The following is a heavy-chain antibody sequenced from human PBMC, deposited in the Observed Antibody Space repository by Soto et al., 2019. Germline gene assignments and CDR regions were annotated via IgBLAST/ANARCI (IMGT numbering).Heavy chain of an antibody. CDR1: GFTFTSSA. V-gene: IGHV1-58*01. J-gene: IGHJ6*02. CDR2: IVVGSGNT. Sequence: AASVKVSCKASGFTFTSSAVQWVRQARGQRLEWIGWIVVGSGNTNYAQKFQERVTITRDMSTSTAYMELSSLRSEDTAVYYCAADDSSGYYHNYYYYYGMDVWGQGTTVTVSS. CDR3: AADDSSGYYHNYYYYYGMDV. D-gene: IGHD3-22*01.